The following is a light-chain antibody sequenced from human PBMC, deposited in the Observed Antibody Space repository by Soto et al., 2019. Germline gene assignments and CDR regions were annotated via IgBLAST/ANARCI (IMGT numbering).Light chain of an antibody. CDR2: ENN. V-gene: IGLV1-51*02. Sequence: QSVLTQPPSVSATPGQKVTISCSGSSSNIGNNYVSWYQQLPGTAPKLLIYENNKRPSGIPDRFSGSKSGTSATLGITGLQTGDEGDYYCGKWDSSLSAVVFGGGTKLTVL. CDR1: SSNIGNNY. J-gene: IGLJ2*01. CDR3: GKWDSSLSAVV.